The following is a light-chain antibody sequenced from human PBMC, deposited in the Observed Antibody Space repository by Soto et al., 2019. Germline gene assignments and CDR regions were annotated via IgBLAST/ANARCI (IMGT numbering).Light chain of an antibody. J-gene: IGLJ1*01. CDR3: SSYTRSSTPFV. CDR1: SSDVGGYNY. V-gene: IGLV2-14*01. Sequence: LTQPASVSGSPGQSITISCTGTSSDVGGYNYVSWYQQHPGKAPKLMIYEVSNRPSGVSNRFSGSKSGNTASLTISGIQAEEEADYYCSSYTRSSTPFVFGTGTKVTV. CDR2: EVS.